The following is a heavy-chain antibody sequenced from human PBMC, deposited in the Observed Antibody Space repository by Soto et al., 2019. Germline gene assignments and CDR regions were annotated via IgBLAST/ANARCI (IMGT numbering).Heavy chain of an antibody. CDR3: ARSIMITFGGVIVRGNGMDV. J-gene: IGHJ6*02. Sequence: QVQLVQSGAEVKKPGSSVKVSCKASGGTFSSYAISWVRQAPGQGLEWMGGIIPIFGTANYAQKFQGRVTITADESTSTAYMELSSLRSEDTAVYYCARSIMITFGGVIVRGNGMDVWGQGTTVTVSS. CDR2: IIPIFGTA. V-gene: IGHV1-69*12. D-gene: IGHD3-16*02. CDR1: GGTFSSYA.